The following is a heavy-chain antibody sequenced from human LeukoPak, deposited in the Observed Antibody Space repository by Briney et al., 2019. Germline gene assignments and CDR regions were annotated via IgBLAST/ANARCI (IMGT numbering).Heavy chain of an antibody. CDR3: AREVHSSENYAFDI. CDR2: INSDGSST. J-gene: IGHJ3*02. CDR1: GFTFSSYW. V-gene: IGHV3-74*01. D-gene: IGHD5-18*01. Sequence: PGGSLRLSCAASGFTFSSYWMHWVRQAPGKGLVWVSRINSDGSSTSYADSVKGRFTISRDNAKNTLYLQMNSLRAEDTAVYYCAREVHSSENYAFDIWGQGTMVTVSS.